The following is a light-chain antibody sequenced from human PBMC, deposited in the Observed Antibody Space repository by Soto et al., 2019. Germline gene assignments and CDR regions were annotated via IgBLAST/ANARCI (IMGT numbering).Light chain of an antibody. J-gene: IGKJ1*01. CDR1: QGISSH. CDR3: QRFNNYPLT. CDR2: GAS. V-gene: IGKV1-9*01. Sequence: DFQLTQSPSFLSASVGERVTITCRASQGISSHLAWYQQKPGKAPALLIYGASTLQNGVPSRFSGSGSGTEFTLTISSLQPEDFATYYCQRFNNYPLTFGQGTKVEIK.